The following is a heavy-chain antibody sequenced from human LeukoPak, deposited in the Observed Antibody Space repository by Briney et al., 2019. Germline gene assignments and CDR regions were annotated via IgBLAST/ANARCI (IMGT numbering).Heavy chain of an antibody. CDR3: ARGARYYYYMDV. D-gene: IGHD3-16*01. V-gene: IGHV4-59*01. J-gene: IGHJ6*03. CDR2: MYYSGST. Sequence: GSLRLSCAASGFMFRSYAMSWVRQPPGKGLEWIGYMYYSGSTNYNPSLKSRVTISVDTSKNQFSLKLSSVTAADTAVYYCARGARYYYYMDVWGKGTTVTVSS. CDR1: GFMFRSYA.